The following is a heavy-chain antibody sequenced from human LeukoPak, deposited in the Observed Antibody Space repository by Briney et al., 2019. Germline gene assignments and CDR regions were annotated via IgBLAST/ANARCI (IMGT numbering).Heavy chain of an antibody. CDR3: ARDYYDSSGYNPLDY. Sequence: ASVKVSCKASGYTFTSYGISWVRQAPGQGLEWMGLISAYNGNTNYAQKLQGRVTMTTDTSTSTAYMELRSLRSDDTAVYYCARDYYDSSGYNPLDYWGQGTLVTVSS. CDR1: GYTFTSYG. J-gene: IGHJ4*02. D-gene: IGHD3-22*01. CDR2: ISAYNGNT. V-gene: IGHV1-18*01.